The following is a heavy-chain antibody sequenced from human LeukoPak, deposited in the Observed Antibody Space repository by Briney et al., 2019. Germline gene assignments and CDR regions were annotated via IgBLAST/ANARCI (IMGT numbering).Heavy chain of an antibody. CDR3: ARAYSVYDILTGYYRSDAFDI. J-gene: IGHJ3*02. CDR2: IYYSGST. D-gene: IGHD3-9*01. V-gene: IGHV4-59*08. CDR1: GGSISSYY. Sequence: SETLSLTCTVSGGSISSYYWSWIRQPPGKGLEGIGYIYYSGSTNYNPSLKSRVTISVDTSKNQFSLKLSSVTAADTAVYYCARAYSVYDILTGYYRSDAFDIWGQGTMVTVSS.